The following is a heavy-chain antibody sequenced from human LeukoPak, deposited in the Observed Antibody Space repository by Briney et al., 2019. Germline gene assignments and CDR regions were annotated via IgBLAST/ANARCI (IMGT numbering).Heavy chain of an antibody. J-gene: IGHJ4*02. V-gene: IGHV1-2*02. D-gene: IGHD3-22*01. CDR2: INPNSGDT. CDR1: GYTFTGYF. Sequence: GASVKVSCKASGYTFTGYFIHWVRQAPGQGLEWMGWINPNSGDTNYAQKFQGRVTMTRDTSISTAYMELSSLRSDDTAMFYCARDELYDSSGYPFDYWGQGTLVTVSS. CDR3: ARDELYDSSGYPFDY.